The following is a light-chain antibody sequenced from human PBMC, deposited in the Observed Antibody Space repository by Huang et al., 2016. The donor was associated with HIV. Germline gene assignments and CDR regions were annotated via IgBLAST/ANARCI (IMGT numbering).Light chain of an antibody. CDR2: RAS. J-gene: IGKJ2*03. CDR1: QSVNNNY. CDR3: QQFGSSPPYS. Sequence: ELLLTQSPDTLSLSPAERATLSCRASQSVNNNYLASYQQKPGQAPRLLIYRASPRATGIPGRFSGRGSGTDFTLTISRLEPDDFAVYYWQQFGSSPPYSFGQGTKLEIK. V-gene: IGKV3-20*01.